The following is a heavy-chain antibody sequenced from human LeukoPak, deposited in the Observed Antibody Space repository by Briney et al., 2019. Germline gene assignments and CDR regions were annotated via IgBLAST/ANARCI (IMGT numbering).Heavy chain of an antibody. CDR1: GGSISSTTYY. Sequence: SEILSLTCAVSGGSISSTTYYWGWIRQPPGKGLEWIGTIYYGGTTYYNPSLKSRVTISVDTSKNQFSLELSSVTAADTAVYYCARVGRLLLRYNWFDPWGQGTLVTVSS. CDR2: IYYGGTT. CDR3: ARVGRLLLRYNWFDP. J-gene: IGHJ5*02. D-gene: IGHD3-22*01. V-gene: IGHV4-39*02.